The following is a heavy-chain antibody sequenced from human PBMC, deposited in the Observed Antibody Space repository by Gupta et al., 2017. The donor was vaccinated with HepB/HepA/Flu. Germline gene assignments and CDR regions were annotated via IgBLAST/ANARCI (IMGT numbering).Heavy chain of an antibody. J-gene: IGHJ2*01. Sequence: QVQLQESGPGLVKPSETLSLTCTVSGGSISSYHWSWIRQPPGKGLEWIGYIYYSGSTNYNPSLKSRVTISVDTSKNQFSLKLSSVTAADTAVYYCARARDFWSGKRRETRGVYWYFDLWGRGTLVTVSS. CDR2: IYYSGST. CDR3: ARARDFWSGKRRETRGVYWYFDL. D-gene: IGHD3-3*01. V-gene: IGHV4-59*01. CDR1: GGSISSYH.